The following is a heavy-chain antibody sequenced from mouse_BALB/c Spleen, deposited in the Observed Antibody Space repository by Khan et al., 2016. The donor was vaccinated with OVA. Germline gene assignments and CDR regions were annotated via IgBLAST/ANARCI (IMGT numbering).Heavy chain of an antibody. Sequence: EVQLQESGPGLVKPSQSLSLTCTVTGYSITSGYAWNWIRQFPGNKLEWMGYISYSGVTSYTPSLKSRISINRETSKNQFFLTLNSVTNEDTATYYCARGNYYGYYFDYWGQGTTLTVSS. CDR3: ARGNYYGYYFDY. J-gene: IGHJ2*01. V-gene: IGHV3-2*02. CDR1: GYSITSGYA. CDR2: ISYSGVT. D-gene: IGHD1-1*01.